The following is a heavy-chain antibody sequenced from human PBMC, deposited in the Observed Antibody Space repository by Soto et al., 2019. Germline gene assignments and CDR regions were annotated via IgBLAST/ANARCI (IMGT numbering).Heavy chain of an antibody. CDR2: IWYDGINT. Sequence: PGGSLRLSCAASGFTFTNYGMQWVRQAPGKGLEWVAVIWYDGINTHYTESVKGRFSITRDDSKNTLYLQMDSLRVEDTAVYYCARPTYYYDSSGPPAYWGQGTLVTVSS. CDR3: ARPTYYYDSSGPPAY. J-gene: IGHJ4*02. CDR1: GFTFTNYG. V-gene: IGHV3-33*01. D-gene: IGHD3-22*01.